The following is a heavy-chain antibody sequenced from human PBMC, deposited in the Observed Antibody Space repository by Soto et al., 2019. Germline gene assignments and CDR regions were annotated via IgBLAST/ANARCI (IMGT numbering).Heavy chain of an antibody. CDR1: GGSISSYY. D-gene: IGHD6-13*01. CDR2: IYYSGST. CDR3: ARGTTYSSSWYPSFYYFDY. V-gene: IGHV4-59*01. Sequence: SETLSLTCTVSGGSISSYYWSWIRQPPGKGLEWIGYIYYSGSTNYNPSLKSRVTISVDTSKNQFSLKLSSVTAADTAVYYCARGTTYSSSWYPSFYYFDYWGQGTLVTVSS. J-gene: IGHJ4*02.